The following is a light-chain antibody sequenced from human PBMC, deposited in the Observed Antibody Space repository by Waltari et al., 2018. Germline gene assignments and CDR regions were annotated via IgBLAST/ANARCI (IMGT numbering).Light chain of an antibody. V-gene: IGKV3-20*01. CDR2: GVS. Sequence: EIVLTQSPGTLSLSPGERATLSRRARQSVTSGYLAWYQQKPGQPPRLVIHGVSSRATGIPDRFSGSGSGTDFTLTISRLEPEDFAVYFCQQYDNSPPWTFGQGTKVEIK. CDR3: QQYDNSPPWT. J-gene: IGKJ1*01. CDR1: QSVTSGY.